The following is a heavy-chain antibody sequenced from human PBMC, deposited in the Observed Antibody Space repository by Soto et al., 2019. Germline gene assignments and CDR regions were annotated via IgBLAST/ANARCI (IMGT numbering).Heavy chain of an antibody. J-gene: IGHJ4*02. CDR3: ARGRVHSSSCFNY. CDR2: INHSGST. Sequence: QVQLQQWGAGLLKPSETLSLTCAVYGGSFSGYYWSWIRQPPGKGLEWMGEINHSGSTNYNPSLKSRVTISVDTSKNQFSLKLSSVTAADTAVYYCARGRVHSSSCFNYWGQGTLVTVSS. V-gene: IGHV4-34*01. D-gene: IGHD6-13*01. CDR1: GGSFSGYY.